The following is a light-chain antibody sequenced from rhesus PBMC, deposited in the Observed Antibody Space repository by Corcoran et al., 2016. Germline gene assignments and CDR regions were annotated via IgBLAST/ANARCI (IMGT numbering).Light chain of an antibody. V-gene: IGLV2-32*01. J-gene: IGLJ6*01. CDR2: EVS. Sequence: QAALTQPRSVSGSPGQSVTISCAGTSSDIGGYNYVSWYQQHAGTAPKLMIYEVSKRPSGVSDRFSGSKSGNTASLTISGLQAADEADYYCCSYAGTYTDVFGAGTKLAVL. CDR3: CSYAGTYTDV. CDR1: SSDIGGYNY.